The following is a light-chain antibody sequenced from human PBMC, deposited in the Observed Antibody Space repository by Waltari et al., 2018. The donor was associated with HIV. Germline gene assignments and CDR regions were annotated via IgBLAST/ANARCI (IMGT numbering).Light chain of an antibody. CDR3: QQTYSVSIT. V-gene: IGKV1-39*01. CDR2: GVS. CDR1: QNIKTL. Sequence: QLTQSPSSLSASLGDKGTITCRASQNIKTLLNWYQMRPGKAPRLLIYGVSGLPAGVPSRFTGGGSGSDFTLTINNLQPEDFASYFCQQTYSVSITFGPGTRVEI. J-gene: IGKJ5*01.